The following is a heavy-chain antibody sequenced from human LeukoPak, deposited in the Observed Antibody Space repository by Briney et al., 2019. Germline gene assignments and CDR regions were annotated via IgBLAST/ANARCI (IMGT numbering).Heavy chain of an antibody. CDR3: ARDQSAGAQNWFDP. Sequence: PGGSLRLSCAASGFTFSSYSMNWVRQAPGKGLEWGSSISSSSRYIYYADSVKGRFTISSDNAKPTLYLQMNSLRAEDTAVYYCARDQSAGAQNWFDPGGQGTVVTVSA. V-gene: IGHV3-21*01. CDR2: ISSSSRYI. D-gene: IGHD1-26*01. CDR1: GFTFSSYS. J-gene: IGHJ5*02.